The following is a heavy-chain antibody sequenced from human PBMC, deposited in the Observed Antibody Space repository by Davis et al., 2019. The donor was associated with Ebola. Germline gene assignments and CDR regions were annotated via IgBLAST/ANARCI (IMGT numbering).Heavy chain of an antibody. Sequence: GESLKISCAASGFTFSSYGMHWVRQAPGKGLEWVAVIWYDGSNKYYADSVKGRFTISRDNAKNSLYLQMNSLRDEDTAVYYCARWDFFDYWGQGTLVTVSS. J-gene: IGHJ4*02. CDR3: ARWDFFDY. V-gene: IGHV3-33*01. D-gene: IGHD1-26*01. CDR1: GFTFSSYG. CDR2: IWYDGSNK.